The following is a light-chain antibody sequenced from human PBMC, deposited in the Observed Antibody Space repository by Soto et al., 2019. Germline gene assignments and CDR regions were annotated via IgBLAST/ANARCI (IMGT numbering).Light chain of an antibody. CDR1: QSVSSN. J-gene: IGKJ4*01. CDR2: DAF. Sequence: EIVMTQSPATLSVSPGERATLSCRASQSVSSNLAWYQQKPGQAPRLLIYDAFTRATGIPARFSGSGSGTGNTPTTSSLKSENSAVYSGQHCSGHPFTVTCVGGPRVEIK. V-gene: IGKV3-15*01. CDR3: QHCSGHPFTVT.